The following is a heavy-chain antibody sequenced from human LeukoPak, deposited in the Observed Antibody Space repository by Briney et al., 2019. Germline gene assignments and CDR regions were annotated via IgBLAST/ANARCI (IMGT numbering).Heavy chain of an antibody. J-gene: IGHJ4*02. V-gene: IGHV1-18*01. CDR1: GYTFTSYG. CDR3: VLGGRVATITKLDYFDY. CDR2: ISGYNGNT. Sequence: GASVKVSCKASGYTFTSYGISWVRQAPGQGLEWMGWISGYNGNTNYGQKLQGRVTMTTDTSTSTAYMELRSLRSDDTAVYYCVLGGRVATITKLDYFDYWGQGTLVTVSS. D-gene: IGHD5-12*01.